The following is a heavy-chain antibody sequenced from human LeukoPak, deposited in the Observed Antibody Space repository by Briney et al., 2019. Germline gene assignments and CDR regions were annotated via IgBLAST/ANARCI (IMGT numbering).Heavy chain of an antibody. V-gene: IGHV5-51*01. CDR1: GYIFTSYW. CDR3: ARQQPYSSSWIDY. Sequence: GESLKISCKGSGYIFTSYWIGWVRQMPGKGLEWMGIIYPGDSDTRYSPSFQGQVTTSADKSISTAYLQWSSLKASDTAMYYCARQQPYSSSWIDYWGQGTLVTVSS. D-gene: IGHD6-13*01. J-gene: IGHJ4*02. CDR2: IYPGDSDT.